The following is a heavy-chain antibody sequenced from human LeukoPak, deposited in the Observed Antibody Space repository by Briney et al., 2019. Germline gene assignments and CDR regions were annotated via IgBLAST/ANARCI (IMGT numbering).Heavy chain of an antibody. J-gene: IGHJ4*02. D-gene: IGHD5-18*01. CDR2: INPSGGST. CDR1: GYTFTSYY. CDR3: ARDRVFRDTAMAPDY. V-gene: IGHV1-46*01. Sequence: ASVKVSCKASGYTFTSYYMHWVRQAPGQGLEWMGIINPSGGSTSYAQKFQGRVTMTRDTSTSTVYMELSSLRSEDTAVYYCARDRVFRDTAMAPDYWGQGTLVTVSS.